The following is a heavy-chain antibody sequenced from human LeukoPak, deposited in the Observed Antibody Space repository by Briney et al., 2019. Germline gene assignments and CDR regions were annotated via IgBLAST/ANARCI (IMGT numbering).Heavy chain of an antibody. CDR2: IYYSGST. D-gene: IGHD6-13*01. V-gene: IGHV4-59*01. J-gene: IGHJ4*02. CDR1: GGSISSYY. Sequence: SETLSLTCTVSGGSISSYYWSWIRQPPGKGLEWIGYIYYSGSTNYNPSLKSRVTISVDKSRNQCSLKLSSVTAADTAVYYCARSPQFSSTSFDYWGQGTLVTVSS. CDR3: ARSPQFSSTSFDY.